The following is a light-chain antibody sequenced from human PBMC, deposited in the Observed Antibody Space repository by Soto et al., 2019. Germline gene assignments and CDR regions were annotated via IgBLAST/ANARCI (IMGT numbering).Light chain of an antibody. V-gene: IGKV3-20*01. CDR2: GAS. Sequence: EIVLTQSPGTLSLSPGERATLSCRASQSVSSGYLAWYQQKPGQAPRLLVFGASNRATGIPDRFSGSGSGTDFTLTIRRLEPEDLAVYWCQQYASSPWTFGQGTKVDIK. CDR3: QQYASSPWT. J-gene: IGKJ1*01. CDR1: QSVSSGY.